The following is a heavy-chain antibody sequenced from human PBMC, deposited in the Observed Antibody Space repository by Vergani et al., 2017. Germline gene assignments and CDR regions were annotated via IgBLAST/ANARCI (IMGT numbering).Heavy chain of an antibody. CDR1: GFTFSSYD. J-gene: IGHJ4*02. Sequence: EVQLLESGGGLVQPGGSLRLSCAASGFTFSSYDMHWVRQATGKGLEWVSAIGTAGDTYYPGSVKGKFTISRENAKNTLYRQMNSLRAGDTAVYYCARGGRQFEIGDWGQGTLVTVSS. V-gene: IGHV3-13*01. D-gene: IGHD5-24*01. CDR2: IGTAGDT. CDR3: ARGGRQFEIGD.